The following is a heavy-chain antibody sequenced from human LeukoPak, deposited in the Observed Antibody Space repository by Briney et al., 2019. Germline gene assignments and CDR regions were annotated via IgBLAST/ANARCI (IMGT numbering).Heavy chain of an antibody. CDR2: ISNNGGYT. Sequence: GGSLRLSCTASGFSFSTTWMNWLRHVPGKGLEWVSAISNNGGYTYYADSVQGRFTISRDNSKSTLCLQMNSLRAEDTAVYYCAKQLGYCSDGSCYFPYWGQGTLVTVSS. D-gene: IGHD2-15*01. J-gene: IGHJ4*02. CDR3: AKQLGYCSDGSCYFPY. V-gene: IGHV3-23*01. CDR1: GFSFSTTW.